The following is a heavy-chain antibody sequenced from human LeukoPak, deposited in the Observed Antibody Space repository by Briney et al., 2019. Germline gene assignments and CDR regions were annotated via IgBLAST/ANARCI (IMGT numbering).Heavy chain of an antibody. J-gene: IGHJ4*02. V-gene: IGHV3-33*01. CDR2: IRYDGGYK. Sequence: GTSLRLSCAASGFTFSNYGMHWVRQAPGKGLEWVAGIRYDGGYKSYADSVKGRFTISRDNSKNTLFLQMDSLRAEDTAFYYCARNYYDSSGYQEATFNYWGQGTLVTVSS. D-gene: IGHD3-22*01. CDR1: GFTFSNYG. CDR3: ARNYYDSSGYQEATFNY.